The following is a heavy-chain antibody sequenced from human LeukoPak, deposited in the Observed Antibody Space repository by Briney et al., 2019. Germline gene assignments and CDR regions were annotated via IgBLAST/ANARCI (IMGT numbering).Heavy chain of an antibody. CDR1: GGTFSSYA. D-gene: IGHD2-15*01. V-gene: IGHV1-69*04. CDR3: ARDAYCSGGSCLPHAFDY. J-gene: IGHJ4*02. Sequence: GASVKVSCKASGGTFSSYAISWVRQAPGQGLEWMGRIIPIFGIANYAQKFQGRVTITADKSTSTAYMELSSLRSEGTAVYYCARDAYCSGGSCLPHAFDYWGQGTLVTVSS. CDR2: IIPIFGIA.